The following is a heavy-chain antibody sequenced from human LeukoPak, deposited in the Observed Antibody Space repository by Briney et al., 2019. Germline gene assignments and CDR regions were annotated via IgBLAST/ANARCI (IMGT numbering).Heavy chain of an antibody. V-gene: IGHV4-39*01. CDR2: IFYSGRT. Sequence: SETLSLTCTVSGGSISSSSYYWGWVRQPPGKGLEWVASIFYSGRTYYNPSLKSRVTISVDTSKNQCSLDLRSVTAADTAVYYCATSLVGATGQHNWFDPWGQGTLVTVSS. CDR3: ATSLVGATGQHNWFDP. J-gene: IGHJ5*02. CDR1: GGSISSSSYY. D-gene: IGHD1-26*01.